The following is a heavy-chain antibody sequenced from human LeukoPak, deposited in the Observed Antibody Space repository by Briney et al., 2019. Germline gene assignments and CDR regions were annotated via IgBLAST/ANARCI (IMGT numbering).Heavy chain of an antibody. CDR3: ARVYYYDSSGYHLGVDY. CDR1: GYNFPIYA. Sequence: ASVKVSCKASGYNFPIYALHWVRQAPGQRLEWMGWINAGNGRTGYSPKFQGRVTITRDTSATTTYMDLGSLRSEDTAVYYCARVYYYDSSGYHLGVDYWGQGTLVTVSS. CDR2: INAGNGRT. D-gene: IGHD3-22*01. J-gene: IGHJ4*02. V-gene: IGHV1-3*01.